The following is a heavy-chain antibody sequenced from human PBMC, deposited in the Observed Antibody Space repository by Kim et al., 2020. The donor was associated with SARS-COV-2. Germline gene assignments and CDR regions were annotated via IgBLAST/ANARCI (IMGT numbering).Heavy chain of an antibody. D-gene: IGHD2-21*01. CDR3: ARDVVLDY. V-gene: IGHV4-59*01. Sequence: SASPHHNPSLESRVTISVDTSKNQFSLKLTSVTAADTAVYYCARDVVLDYWGQGTLVTVSS. J-gene: IGHJ4*02. CDR2: SASP.